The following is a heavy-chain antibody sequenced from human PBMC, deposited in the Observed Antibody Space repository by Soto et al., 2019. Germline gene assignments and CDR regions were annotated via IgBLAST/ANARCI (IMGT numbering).Heavy chain of an antibody. J-gene: IGHJ6*02. CDR1: GYTFTSYD. V-gene: IGHV1-8*01. CDR3: ARVGVAVAGTDYYYGMDV. D-gene: IGHD6-19*01. Sequence: ASVKVSCKASGYTFTSYDINWVRQATGQGLEWMGWMNPNSGNTGYAQKFQGRVTMTRNTSISTAYMELSSLRSEDTAVYYCARVGVAVAGTDYYYGMDVWGQGTTVTVS. CDR2: MNPNSGNT.